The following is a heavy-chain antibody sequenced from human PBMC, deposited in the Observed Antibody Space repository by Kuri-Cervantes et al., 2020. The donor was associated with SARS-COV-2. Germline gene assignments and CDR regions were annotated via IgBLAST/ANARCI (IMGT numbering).Heavy chain of an antibody. CDR3: ARRPPIWWSLDAFDI. CDR1: GGSISSSSYY. J-gene: IGHJ3*02. V-gene: IGHV4-39*01. D-gene: IGHD2-15*01. CDR2: IYYSGST. Sequence: ESLKISCTVPGGSISSSSYYWGWIRQPPGKGLEWIGSIYYSGSTYHNPSLKSRVTISVDTSKNQFSLKLSSVTAADTAVYYCARRPPIWWSLDAFDIWGQGTMVTVSS.